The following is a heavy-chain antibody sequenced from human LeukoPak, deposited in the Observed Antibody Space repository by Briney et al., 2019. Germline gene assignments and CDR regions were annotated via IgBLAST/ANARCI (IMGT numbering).Heavy chain of an antibody. CDR1: GGSISSSSYY. Sequence: SETLSLTCTVSGGSISSSSYYWGWIRQPPGKGLEWIGSIYYSGSTYYNPSLKSRVTISADTSENQFSLKLSSVTAADTAVYYCARVSSSGYYFDPWGQGTLVTVSS. J-gene: IGHJ5*02. V-gene: IGHV4-39*07. D-gene: IGHD3-22*01. CDR3: ARVSSSGYYFDP. CDR2: IYYSGST.